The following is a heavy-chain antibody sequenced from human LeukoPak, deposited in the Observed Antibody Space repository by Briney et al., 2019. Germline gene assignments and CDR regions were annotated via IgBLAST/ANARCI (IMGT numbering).Heavy chain of an antibody. CDR3: ARGRYSPYGDFDY. V-gene: IGHV4-34*01. J-gene: IGHJ4*02. D-gene: IGHD3-9*01. CDR1: GGSFSGYY. CDR2: INHSGST. Sequence: SETLSLTCAVYGGSFSGYYLSWIRQPPGKGLEWIGEINHSGSTNYNPSLKSRVTISVDTSKNQFSLKLSSVTAADTAVYYCARGRYSPYGDFDYWGQGTLVTVSS.